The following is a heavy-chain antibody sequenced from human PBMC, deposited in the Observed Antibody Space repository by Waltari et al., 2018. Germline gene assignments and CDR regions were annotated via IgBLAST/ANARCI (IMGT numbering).Heavy chain of an antibody. D-gene: IGHD3-16*01. CDR2: ISGSGGST. V-gene: IGHV3-23*01. CDR1: GFTFSSSA. CDR3: AKCPLGMAWGYYYYYYMDV. Sequence: EVQLLESGGGLVQPGGSLRLSCAASGFTFSSSAMSWVRQHPGKGLEWVSAISGSGGSTYYADSVKGRFTISRDNSKNTLYLQMNSLRAEDTAVYYCAKCPLGMAWGYYYYYYMDVWGKGTTVTVSS. J-gene: IGHJ6*03.